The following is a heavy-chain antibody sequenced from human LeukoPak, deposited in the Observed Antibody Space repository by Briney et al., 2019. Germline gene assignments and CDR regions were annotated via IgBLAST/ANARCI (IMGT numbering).Heavy chain of an antibody. J-gene: IGHJ5*02. CDR3: ARGSTSTNWLDP. Sequence: SETLSLTCAVYGGSFSGYYWSWTRQPPGKGLEWIGEINHSGSTSYIPSLKSRVTISVDTSKNQFSLKLSSVTAADTAVYYCARGSTSTNWLDPWGQGTLVTVSS. V-gene: IGHV4-34*01. CDR1: GGSFSGYY. CDR2: INHSGST. D-gene: IGHD2-2*01.